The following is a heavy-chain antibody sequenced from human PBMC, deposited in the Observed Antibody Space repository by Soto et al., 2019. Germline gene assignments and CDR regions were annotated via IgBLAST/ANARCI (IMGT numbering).Heavy chain of an antibody. Sequence: LRLSCAASGFTFSSYAMSWVRQAPGKGLEWVSAISGSGGSTYYADSVKGRFTISRDNSKNTLYLQMNSLRAEDTAVYYCARGGARWPGYFDSWGQGALVTVSS. CDR3: ARGGARWPGYFDS. CDR2: ISGSGGST. V-gene: IGHV3-23*01. CDR1: GFTFSSYA. D-gene: IGHD2-15*01. J-gene: IGHJ4*02.